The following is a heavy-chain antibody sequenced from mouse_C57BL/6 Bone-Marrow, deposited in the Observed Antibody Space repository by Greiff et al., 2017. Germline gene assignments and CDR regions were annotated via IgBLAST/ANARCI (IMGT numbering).Heavy chain of an antibody. CDR3: ATDSSSSMDY. J-gene: IGHJ4*01. Sequence: QVQLQQPGAELVQPGASVKVSCKASGYTFTSYCMHWVKQRPGQGLEWIGRITPSDSDTNYNQTFKGKATLTVDKSSSTAYMQLSSLTSEDSAVYYCATDSSSSMDYWGQGTSVTVSS. V-gene: IGHV1-74*01. D-gene: IGHD1-1*01. CDR2: ITPSDSDT. CDR1: GYTFTSYC.